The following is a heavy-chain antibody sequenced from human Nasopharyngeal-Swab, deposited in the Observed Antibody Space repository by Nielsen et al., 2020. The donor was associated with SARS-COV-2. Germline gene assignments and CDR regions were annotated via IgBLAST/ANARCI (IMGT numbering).Heavy chain of an antibody. D-gene: IGHD2-2*01. CDR2: IVPVTGAE. J-gene: IGHJ4*02. CDR3: ARSDLVVLPAALPLDS. CDR1: AGTFSNSA. Sequence: SVKVSCKSSAGTFSNSAFTWVRQAPGQGLEWMGVIVPVTGAEDNARKFQGRVSITADERTSTVHMELSSLRPQDTAVYYCARSDLVVLPAALPLDSWGQGTLVTVSS. V-gene: IGHV1-69*13.